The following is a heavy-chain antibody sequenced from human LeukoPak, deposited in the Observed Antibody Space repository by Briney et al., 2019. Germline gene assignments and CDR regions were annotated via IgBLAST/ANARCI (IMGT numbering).Heavy chain of an antibody. D-gene: IGHD6-13*01. Sequence: GGFLRLSCAASGFTFSTYAMSWVRQAPGKGLEWVSAISVSAGTTYYADSVKGRFTISRDNSKNTLYLQMNSLRAEDTAVYYCATGSVRYSASWYSQEGDYWGQGTLVTVSS. J-gene: IGHJ4*02. CDR2: ISVSAGTT. CDR1: GFTFSTYA. CDR3: ATGSVRYSASWYSQEGDY. V-gene: IGHV3-23*01.